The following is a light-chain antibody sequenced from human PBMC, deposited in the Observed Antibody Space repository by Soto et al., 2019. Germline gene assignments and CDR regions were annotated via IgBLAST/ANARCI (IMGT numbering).Light chain of an antibody. J-gene: IGKJ1*01. V-gene: IGKV1-5*03. Sequence: IQMNQSASTLSGSVGDRVTMTCRASQTISSWLAWYQQKPGKAPKLLIYKASTLKSGVPSRFIVTGSATEFTLPIRSLQTEEFSTDDCQPYHSYWTFCQGTKVDIK. CDR1: QTISSW. CDR3: QPYHSYWT. CDR2: KAS.